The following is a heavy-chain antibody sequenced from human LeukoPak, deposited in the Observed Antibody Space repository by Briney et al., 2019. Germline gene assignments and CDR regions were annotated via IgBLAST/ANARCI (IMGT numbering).Heavy chain of an antibody. CDR3: ARDFTGYSPSDRTKVYYFDY. V-gene: IGHV3-21*01. J-gene: IGHJ4*02. CDR1: GFTFSSYS. D-gene: IGHD2-15*01. Sequence: AGGSLRLSCAASGFTFSSYSMNWVRQAPGKGLEWVSSISSSSSYIYYTDSVKGRFTISRDNAKNSLYLQMNSLRAEDTAVYYCARDFTGYSPSDRTKVYYFDYWGQGTLVTVSS. CDR2: ISSSSSYI.